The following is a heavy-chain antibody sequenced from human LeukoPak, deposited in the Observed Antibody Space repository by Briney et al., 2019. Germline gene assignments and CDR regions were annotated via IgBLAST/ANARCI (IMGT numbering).Heavy chain of an antibody. Sequence: PSETLSLTCTVSGGSISSYYWSWIRQPAGKGLEWIGRIYTSGSTNYNPSLKSRVTMSVDTSKNRFSLKLSSVTAADTAVYYCARIQSNILTGYYKAYWGQGTLVTVSS. V-gene: IGHV4-4*07. CDR1: GGSISSYY. J-gene: IGHJ4*02. CDR2: IYTSGST. CDR3: ARIQSNILTGYYKAY. D-gene: IGHD3-9*01.